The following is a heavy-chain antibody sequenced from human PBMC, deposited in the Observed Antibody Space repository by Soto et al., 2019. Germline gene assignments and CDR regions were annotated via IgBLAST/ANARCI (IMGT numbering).Heavy chain of an antibody. J-gene: IGHJ4*02. CDR1: GAPITSNDYF. V-gene: IGHV4-39*01. Sequence: SESLSLTCTVSGAPITSNDYFWAWIRQPPGRGLEFIASMHTSGGTYHASSLKSRATMSLDTSKSQFSLKLQSVTAADTATYFCAGIAVGANRHSDLDHWGQGTLVTVSS. D-gene: IGHD2-15*01. CDR2: MHTSGGT. CDR3: AGIAVGANRHSDLDH.